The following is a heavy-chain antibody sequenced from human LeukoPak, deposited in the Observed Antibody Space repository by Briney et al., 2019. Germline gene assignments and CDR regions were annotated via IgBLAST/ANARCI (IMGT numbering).Heavy chain of an antibody. CDR2: IDPSDSYT. Sequence: GESLKISCEGSGYSFTSYWISWVRQMPGKGLEWMGRIDPSDSYTNYSPSFQGHVTISADKSISTAYLQWSSLKASDTAMYYCARRSSIAALSFDPWGQGTLVTVSS. CDR1: GYSFTSYW. J-gene: IGHJ5*02. D-gene: IGHD6-6*01. CDR3: ARRSSIAALSFDP. V-gene: IGHV5-10-1*01.